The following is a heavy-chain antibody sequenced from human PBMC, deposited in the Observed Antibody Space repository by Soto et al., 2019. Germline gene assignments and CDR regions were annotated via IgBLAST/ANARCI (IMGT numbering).Heavy chain of an antibody. CDR3: ARDLEYYGSGSYSGYYYYMDV. CDR1: GYIFTGYY. J-gene: IGHJ6*03. V-gene: IGHV1-2*04. CDR2: INPNSGGT. D-gene: IGHD3-10*01. Sequence: ASVKVSCKASGYIFTGYYMHWVRQAPGQGLEWMGWINPNSGGTNYAQKFQGWVTMTRDTSISTAYMELSRLRSDDTAVYYCARDLEYYGSGSYSGYYYYMDVWGKGTTVTVSS.